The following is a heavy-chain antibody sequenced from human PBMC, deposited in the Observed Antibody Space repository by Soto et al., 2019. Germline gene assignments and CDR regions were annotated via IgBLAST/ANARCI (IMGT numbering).Heavy chain of an antibody. V-gene: IGHV1-18*01. CDR3: ARADYGDTKIYSFDH. CDR2: IIPYNGKT. CDR1: GYTXSEYG. J-gene: IGHJ4*02. Sequence: SXKVSFTTSGYTXSEYGIGLCRQAPGQGLEWMGWIIPYNGKTNYIKEFQERVTITTDTSSTKVYMDLRTMKSQGTAIYFCARADYGDTKIYSFDHWGQGTLGTVSS. D-gene: IGHD4-17*01.